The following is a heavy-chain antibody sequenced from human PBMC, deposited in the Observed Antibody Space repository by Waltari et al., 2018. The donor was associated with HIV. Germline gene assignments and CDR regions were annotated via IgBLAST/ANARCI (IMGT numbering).Heavy chain of an antibody. CDR2: ISSSSSTI. CDR1: GFTFSSYS. Sequence: EVQLVESGGGLVQPGGSLRLSCAASGFTFSSYSMNWVRQAPGKGLEWVSYISSSSSTIYYADSVKGRFTISRDNAKNSLYLQMNSLRAEDTAVYYCAGDRATSDAFDIWGQGTMVTVSS. V-gene: IGHV3-48*01. CDR3: AGDRATSDAFDI. J-gene: IGHJ3*02. D-gene: IGHD1-26*01.